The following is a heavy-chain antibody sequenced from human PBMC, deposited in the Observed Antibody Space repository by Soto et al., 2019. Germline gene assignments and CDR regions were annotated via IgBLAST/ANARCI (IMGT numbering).Heavy chain of an antibody. CDR3: ARVTTVTNYFDY. CDR2: INPSGGST. V-gene: IGHV1-46*03. Sequence: ASVKVSCKASGYTFTSYYMHWVRLAPGQGLEWMGIINPSGGSTSYAQKFQGRVTMTRDTSTSTVYMELSSLRSEDTAVYYCARVTTVTNYFDYWGQGTLVTVSS. CDR1: GYTFTSYY. J-gene: IGHJ4*02. D-gene: IGHD4-17*01.